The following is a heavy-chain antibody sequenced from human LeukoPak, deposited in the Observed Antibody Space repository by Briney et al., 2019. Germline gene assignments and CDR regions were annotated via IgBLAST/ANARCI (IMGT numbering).Heavy chain of an antibody. CDR3: ARELVVPLDAFDI. D-gene: IGHD6-13*01. J-gene: IGHJ3*02. Sequence: GGSLRLSCAASGFTFSSYSINWVRQAPGKGLEWVSSISSSSSYIYYADSVKGRFTISRDNAKNSLYLQMNSLRAEDTAVYYCARELVVPLDAFDIWGQGTMVTVSS. CDR2: ISSSSSYI. V-gene: IGHV3-21*01. CDR1: GFTFSSYS.